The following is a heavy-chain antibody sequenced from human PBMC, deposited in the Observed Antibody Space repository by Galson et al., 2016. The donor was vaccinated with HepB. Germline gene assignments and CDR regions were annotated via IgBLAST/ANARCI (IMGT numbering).Heavy chain of an antibody. CDR3: VKDRPYRCSSSTCYWEFDY. CDR1: GFTFSSSW. Sequence: SLRLSCAASGFTFSSSWMHWVRQAPGKGLVWVSRINSDGSSTNYADSVKGRFTISRDNAKNSLYLEMNSLRAEDTALYYCVKDRPYRCSSSTCYWEFDYWGQGALVTVSA. D-gene: IGHD2-2*01. V-gene: IGHV3-74*01. CDR2: INSDGSST. J-gene: IGHJ4*02.